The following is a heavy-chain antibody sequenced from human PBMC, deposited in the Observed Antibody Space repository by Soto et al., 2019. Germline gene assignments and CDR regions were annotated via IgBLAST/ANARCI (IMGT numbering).Heavy chain of an antibody. Sequence: ASVKVSCKASGYTFTGYYMHWVRQAPGQGLEWMGWINPNSGGTNYAQKFQGWVTMTRDTSISTAYMELSRLRSDDPAVYYCARGGEPSRYYYYGMDVWGQGTTVTVSS. J-gene: IGHJ6*02. CDR1: GYTFTGYY. V-gene: IGHV1-2*04. CDR3: ARGGEPSRYYYYGMDV. D-gene: IGHD1-26*01. CDR2: INPNSGGT.